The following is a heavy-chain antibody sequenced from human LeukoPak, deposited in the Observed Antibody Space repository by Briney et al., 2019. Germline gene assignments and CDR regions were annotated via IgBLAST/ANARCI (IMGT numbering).Heavy chain of an antibody. CDR3: ARTTSGAYFDY. CDR2: IYSGGGT. Sequence: GGSLRLSCAASGFTVGSNYMSWVRQAPGKGLEWVSVIYSGGGTYYADSVKGRFTISRDNSKNTLYLQMNSLRAEDTAVYYCARTTSGAYFDYWGQGTLVTVSS. CDR1: GFTVGSNY. V-gene: IGHV3-53*01. D-gene: IGHD2-15*01. J-gene: IGHJ4*02.